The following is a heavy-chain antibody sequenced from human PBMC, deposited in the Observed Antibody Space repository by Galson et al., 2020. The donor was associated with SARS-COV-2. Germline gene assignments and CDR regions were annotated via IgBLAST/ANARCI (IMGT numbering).Heavy chain of an antibody. Sequence: GASLKLSCAASGFPFNKYAMSWVRQAPAKGLECVSTTSASGGSIYYTDSVKGRLIISRDNSKNTLYLQMNSLRAEDTAVYYCAKSFGYTYGYSDYWGQGTLITVSS. CDR3: AKSFGYTYGYSDY. CDR2: TSASGGSI. V-gene: IGHV3-23*01. D-gene: IGHD5-18*01. CDR1: GFPFNKYA. J-gene: IGHJ4*02.